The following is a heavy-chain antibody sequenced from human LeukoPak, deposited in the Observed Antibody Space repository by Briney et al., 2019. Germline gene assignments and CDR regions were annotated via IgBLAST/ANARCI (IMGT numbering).Heavy chain of an antibody. V-gene: IGHV1-69*05. CDR2: IIPIFGTA. Sequence: SVKVSCKASGGTFSSYAINWVRQAPGQGLEWMGGIIPIFGTANYAQKFQGRVTITTDESTSTAYMELSSLRSEDTAVYYCARGGEIASGFDYWGQGTLVTVSS. CDR3: ARGGEIASGFDY. CDR1: GGTFSSYA. J-gene: IGHJ4*02. D-gene: IGHD2-21*01.